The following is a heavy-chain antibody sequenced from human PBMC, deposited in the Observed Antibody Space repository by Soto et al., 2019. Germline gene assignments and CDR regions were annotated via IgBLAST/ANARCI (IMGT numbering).Heavy chain of an antibody. CDR2: IDTRGGST. Sequence: QAQLVQSGAEVKKPGASANISCKASGYTFTRYNIHWVRQAPGQGLEWMGIIDTRGGSTDYTQRFQGRVTMTRDTSTGTVYMHLSSLGSEDTDIYYCARDLPRDLVRGSFDIWGQGTMVTVSS. V-gene: IGHV1-46*01. CDR1: GYTFTRYN. D-gene: IGHD3-10*01. J-gene: IGHJ3*02. CDR3: ARDLPRDLVRGSFDI.